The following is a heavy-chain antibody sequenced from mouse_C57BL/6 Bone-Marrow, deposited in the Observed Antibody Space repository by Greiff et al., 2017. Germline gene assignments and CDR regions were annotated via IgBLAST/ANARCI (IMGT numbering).Heavy chain of an antibody. CDR2: ISSGGSYT. CDR1: GFTFSSYG. J-gene: IGHJ2*01. CDR3: ANYYGSRGFDY. D-gene: IGHD1-1*01. V-gene: IGHV5-6*01. Sequence: EVKLMESGGDLVKPGGSLKLSCAASGFTFSSYGMSWVRQTPDKRLEWVATISSGGSYTYYPDSVKGRFTISRDNAKNTLYLQMSSLKSEDTAMYYCANYYGSRGFDYWGQGTTLTVSS.